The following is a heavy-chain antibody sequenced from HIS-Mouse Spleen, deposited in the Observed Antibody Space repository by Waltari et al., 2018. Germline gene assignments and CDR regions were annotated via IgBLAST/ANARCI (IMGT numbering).Heavy chain of an antibody. J-gene: IGHJ3*02. CDR3: AKGGTGTTFAFDI. V-gene: IGHV3-30*18. Sequence: QVQLVEAGGGVVQPGRSLRLPCASSGFTFSSYGMHWVRQAPGKGLEWVAVISYDGSNKYYADSVKGRFTISRDNSKNTLYLQMNSLRAEDTAVYYCAKGGTGTTFAFDIWGQGTMVTVSS. CDR1: GFTFSSYG. D-gene: IGHD1-1*01. CDR2: ISYDGSNK.